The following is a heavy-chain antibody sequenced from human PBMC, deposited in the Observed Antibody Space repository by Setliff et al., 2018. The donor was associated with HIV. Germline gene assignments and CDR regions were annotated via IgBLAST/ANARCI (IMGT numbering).Heavy chain of an antibody. J-gene: IGHJ5*02. D-gene: IGHD3-22*01. V-gene: IGHV4-39*01. Sequence: PSETLSLTCTVSGGSASNSRYYWAWIRQPPGKGLEYIGSIHYNERTYYNPSLKSRVAISIDTSKDQFSLNLTSVTAADTAVYYCASRVYYYDSNNFLRKEGFDPWGQGALVTVSS. CDR1: GGSASNSRYY. CDR2: IHYNERT. CDR3: ASRVYYYDSNNFLRKEGFDP.